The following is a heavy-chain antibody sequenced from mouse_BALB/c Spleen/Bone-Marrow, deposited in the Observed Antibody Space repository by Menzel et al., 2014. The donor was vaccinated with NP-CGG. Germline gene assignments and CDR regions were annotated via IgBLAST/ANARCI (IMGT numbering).Heavy chain of an antibody. CDR1: GYTFTSYW. CDR3: ARRDFRSWFAY. Sequence: QVQLQQSGAELVKPGASVQLSCKASGYTFTSYWMQWVRQRPGQGLEWIGEINPSNGRTNYNEKFKSKATLTVDKSSNTANMHLSSLTSEDSAVFYCARRDFRSWFAYWGQGTLVTVSA. J-gene: IGHJ3*01. V-gene: IGHV1S81*02. D-gene: IGHD2-14*01. CDR2: INPSNGRT.